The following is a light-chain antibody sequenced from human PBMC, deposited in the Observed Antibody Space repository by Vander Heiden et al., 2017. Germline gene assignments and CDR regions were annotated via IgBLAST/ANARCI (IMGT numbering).Light chain of an antibody. CDR1: QGISSW. Sequence: DLQMTQSPSSVSASVGDRVTITCRASQGISSWLALYQQKPGKAPKLLIYAASSFHTGVPSRFSGSGSGTDFTLTISSLQPEDFATYYCQQANSFRLTFGPGTKVEIK. J-gene: IGKJ3*01. CDR2: AAS. V-gene: IGKV1-12*01. CDR3: QQANSFRLT.